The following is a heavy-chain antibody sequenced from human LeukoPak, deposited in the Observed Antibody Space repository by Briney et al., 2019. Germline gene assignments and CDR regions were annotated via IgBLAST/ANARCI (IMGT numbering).Heavy chain of an antibody. V-gene: IGHV3-33*01. Sequence: GGSLRLSCAASGFTFSGYGMHWVRQAPGKGLEWVAIIWFDGSNQYYADFVKGRFTISRDNSRNSLYLQMNSLRAEDTAVYYCARWSSSSSWYHFDYWGQGTLVTVSS. CDR1: GFTFSGYG. CDR3: ARWSSSSSWYHFDY. CDR2: IWFDGSNQ. D-gene: IGHD6-13*01. J-gene: IGHJ4*02.